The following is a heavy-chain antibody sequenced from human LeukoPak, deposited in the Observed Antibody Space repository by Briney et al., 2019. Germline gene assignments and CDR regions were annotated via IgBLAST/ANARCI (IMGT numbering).Heavy chain of an antibody. CDR3: ARVRAGIAVADHYYSMDV. Sequence: ASVKVSCKASGYTFTSYYMHWVRQAPGQGLEWMGIINPSGGSTSYAQKFQGRVTMTRDTSTSTVYMELSSLRSEDTAVYYCARVRAGIAVADHYYSMDVWGQGTTVTVSS. CDR2: INPSGGST. V-gene: IGHV1-46*01. J-gene: IGHJ6*02. CDR1: GYTFTSYY. D-gene: IGHD6-19*01.